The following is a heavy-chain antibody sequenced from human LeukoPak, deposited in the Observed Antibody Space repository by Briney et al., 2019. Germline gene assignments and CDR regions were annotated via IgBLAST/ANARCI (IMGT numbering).Heavy chain of an antibody. CDR3: ASSYYDSSGYYCEDPFDY. D-gene: IGHD3-22*01. J-gene: IGHJ4*02. CDR2: IYTSGST. CDR1: GGSISSGSYY. Sequence: SQTLSLTCTVSGGSISSGSYYWSWIRQPAGKGLEWIVRIYTSGSTNYNPSLKSRVTISVDTSKNQFSLKLSSVTAADTAVYYCASSYYDSSGYYCEDPFDYWGQGTLVTVSS. V-gene: IGHV4-61*02.